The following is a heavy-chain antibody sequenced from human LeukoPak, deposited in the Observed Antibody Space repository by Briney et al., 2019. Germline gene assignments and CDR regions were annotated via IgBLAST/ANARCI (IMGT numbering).Heavy chain of an antibody. CDR1: GYTFTSYG. CDR3: ARDSGQYDSSGYYYHFDY. CDR2: ISAYNGNT. V-gene: IGHV1-18*01. Sequence: ASVKVSCKASGYTFTSYGISWVRQAPGQGLEWMGWISAYNGNTNYAQKLQGRVTMTTDTSTSTAYMELRSLRSDDTAVYYCARDSGQYDSSGYYYHFDYWGQGTLVTVSS. J-gene: IGHJ4*02. D-gene: IGHD3-22*01.